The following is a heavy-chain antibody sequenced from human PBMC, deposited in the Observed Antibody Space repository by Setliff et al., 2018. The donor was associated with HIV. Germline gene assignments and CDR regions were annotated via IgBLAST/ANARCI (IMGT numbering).Heavy chain of an antibody. J-gene: IGHJ4*01. Sequence: SETLSLTCAVYGGTFSGFYWSWLRQPPGKGPEWIGEINYSGDTSYNPSLKSRATMSVDTSKNQFSLRLSSVTAADTAIYCCARGPGPNPIDYWGHGTRVTVSS. CDR2: INYSGDT. CDR3: ARGPGPNPIDY. CDR1: GGTFSGFY. V-gene: IGHV4-34*01.